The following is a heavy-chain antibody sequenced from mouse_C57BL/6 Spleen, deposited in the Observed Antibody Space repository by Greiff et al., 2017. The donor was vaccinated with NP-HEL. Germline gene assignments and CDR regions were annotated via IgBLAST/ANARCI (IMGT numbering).Heavy chain of an antibody. Sequence: VKLVESGPELVKPGASVKISCKASGYAFSSSWMNWVKQRPGKGLEWIGRIYPGDGDTNYNGKFKGKATLTADKSSSTAYMQLSSLTSEDSAVYFCAREGHYYGSSYDYWGQGTTLTVSS. CDR3: AREGHYYGSSYDY. V-gene: IGHV1-82*01. CDR1: GYAFSSSW. CDR2: IYPGDGDT. D-gene: IGHD1-1*01. J-gene: IGHJ2*01.